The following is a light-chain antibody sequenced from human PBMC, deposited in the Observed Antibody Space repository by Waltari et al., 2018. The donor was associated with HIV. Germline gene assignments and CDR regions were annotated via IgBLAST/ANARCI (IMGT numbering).Light chain of an antibody. CDR3: QQYGSSAPLT. J-gene: IGKJ4*01. Sequence: EIVLTQSPGALSLSPGERATLSCRASQSVSSSHLAWDQQRPGQAPRLLMYGTSSRATGIPDRFSGSGSGTDFTLTISRLEPEDFAVYYCQQYGSSAPLTFGGGTKVEIK. V-gene: IGKV3-20*01. CDR1: QSVSSSH. CDR2: GTS.